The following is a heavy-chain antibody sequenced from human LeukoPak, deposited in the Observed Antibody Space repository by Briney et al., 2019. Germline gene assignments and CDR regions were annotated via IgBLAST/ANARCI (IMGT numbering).Heavy chain of an antibody. V-gene: IGHV4-34*01. CDR3: ARGSSWYDDY. CDR1: GGSFSGYY. CDR2: INHSGST. D-gene: IGHD6-13*01. J-gene: IGHJ4*02. Sequence: PSETLSLTCAVYGGSFSGYYWSWIRQPPGKGLEWIGEINHSGSTNYNPSLKSRVTISVDTSKNQFSLKLSSVTAADTAVYYCARGSSWYDDYWGQGTLVTVSS.